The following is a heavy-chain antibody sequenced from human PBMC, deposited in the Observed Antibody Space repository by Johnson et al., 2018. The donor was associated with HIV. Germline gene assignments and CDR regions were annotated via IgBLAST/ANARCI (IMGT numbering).Heavy chain of an antibody. CDR1: GFTFSNYG. CDR3: ARKKGRWLQDGAFDI. V-gene: IGHV3-30*02. Sequence: QVQLVESGGGVVQPGGSLTLSCAASGFTFSNYGMHWVRQAPGKGLEWVAFIRYDGSNKYYADSVKGRFTISRDTSKDTLYLQMNSLRAEDTAVYYCARKKGRWLQDGAFDIWGQGTMVTVSS. D-gene: IGHD5-24*01. J-gene: IGHJ3*02. CDR2: IRYDGSNK.